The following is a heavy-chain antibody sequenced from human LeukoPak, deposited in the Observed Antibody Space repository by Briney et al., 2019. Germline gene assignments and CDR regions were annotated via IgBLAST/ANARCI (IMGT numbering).Heavy chain of an antibody. CDR3: ARVPLGAAAVDY. CDR1: GGSISSGGYY. Sequence: SETLSLTCTVSGGSISSGGYYWIWIRQHPGKGLEWIGYIYYSGSTYYNPSLKSRVTISVDTSKNQFSLKLSSVTAADTAVYYCARVPLGAAAVDYWGQGTLVTVSS. CDR2: IYYSGST. J-gene: IGHJ4*02. D-gene: IGHD6-13*01. V-gene: IGHV4-31*03.